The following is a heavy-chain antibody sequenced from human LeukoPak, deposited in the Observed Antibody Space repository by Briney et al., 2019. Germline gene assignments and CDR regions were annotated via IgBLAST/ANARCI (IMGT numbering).Heavy chain of an antibody. V-gene: IGHV3-30*04. CDR1: GFTFSSYA. D-gene: IGHD1-26*01. J-gene: IGHJ4*02. Sequence: PGRSLRLSCAASGFTFSSYAMHWVRQAPGKGLEGVAVISYDGSNKYYADSVKGRFTISRDNSKNTLYLQMNSLRAEDTAVYYCARDGVGATGPFDYWGQGTLVTVSS. CDR2: ISYDGSNK. CDR3: ARDGVGATGPFDY.